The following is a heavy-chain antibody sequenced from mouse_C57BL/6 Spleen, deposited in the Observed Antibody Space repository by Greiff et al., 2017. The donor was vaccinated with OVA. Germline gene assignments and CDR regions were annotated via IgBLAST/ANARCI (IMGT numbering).Heavy chain of an antibody. CDR1: GYTFTSYW. Sequence: QVHVKQPGAELVRPGSSVKLSCKASGYTFTSYWMDWVKQRPGQGLEWIGNIYPSDSETHYNQKFKDKATLTVDKSSSTAYMQLSSLTSEDSAVYYCARKGGKENWFAYWGQGTLVTVSA. V-gene: IGHV1-61*01. CDR3: ARKGGKENWFAY. J-gene: IGHJ3*01. CDR2: IYPSDSET.